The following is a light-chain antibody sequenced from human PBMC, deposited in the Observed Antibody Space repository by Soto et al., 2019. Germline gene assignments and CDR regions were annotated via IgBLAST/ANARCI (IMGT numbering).Light chain of an antibody. CDR1: QIFGSSF. CDR3: QQYDTSPFT. V-gene: IGKV3-20*01. J-gene: IGKJ3*01. Sequence: EIVLTQSPGTLSLSPGERATLSCRASQIFGSSFLAWYQQKPGQAPRLLIYGASTRATGIPDRFSGSGSGTDFTLTISRLEPEDFAVYYCQQYDTSPFTFGPGTTVDI. CDR2: GAS.